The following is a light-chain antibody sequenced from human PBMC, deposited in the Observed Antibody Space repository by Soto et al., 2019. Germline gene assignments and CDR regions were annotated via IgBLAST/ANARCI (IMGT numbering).Light chain of an antibody. CDR2: DAS. Sequence: EIVLTQSPVTLSLSPGERATVSCRASQSVSSYLAWYQQKPGQAPRLLIYDASNRATGIPARFSGSGSGTDFTLTISSVEPEDFAVYYCQQRSSWPRITFGQGTRLEIK. CDR1: QSVSSY. J-gene: IGKJ5*01. CDR3: QQRSSWPRIT. V-gene: IGKV3-11*01.